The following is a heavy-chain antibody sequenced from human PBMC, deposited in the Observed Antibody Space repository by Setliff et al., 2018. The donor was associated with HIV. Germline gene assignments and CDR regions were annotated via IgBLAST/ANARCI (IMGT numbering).Heavy chain of an antibody. J-gene: IGHJ4*02. Sequence: PGGSLRLSCAASGFSFPSYSVHWVRQAPGKGLEWVAIISYDGSNKYYADSVKGRFTISRDNSKNTLYLQMNSLRAEDTAVYFCAKDTSPSYDFWSGFDYWGQGTLVTVSS. D-gene: IGHD3-3*01. V-gene: IGHV3-30*04. CDR1: GFSFPSYS. CDR3: AKDTSPSYDFWSGFDY. CDR2: ISYDGSNK.